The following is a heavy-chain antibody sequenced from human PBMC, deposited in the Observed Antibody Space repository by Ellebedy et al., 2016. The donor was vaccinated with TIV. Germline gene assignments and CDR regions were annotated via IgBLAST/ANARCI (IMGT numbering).Heavy chain of an antibody. J-gene: IGHJ5*02. D-gene: IGHD6-19*01. CDR2: TYYRSSWHH. Sequence: SQTLSLTCAISGTTVPNNNAAWHWIRLSPSLGPESLGRTYYRSSWHHDYAVSVASRIMITPDTAKNQFSLQLDSVTPDDTAIYYCAKTVAGTRGRFDPWGQGTVVTVSS. CDR1: GTTVPNNNAA. CDR3: AKTVAGTRGRFDP. V-gene: IGHV6-1*01.